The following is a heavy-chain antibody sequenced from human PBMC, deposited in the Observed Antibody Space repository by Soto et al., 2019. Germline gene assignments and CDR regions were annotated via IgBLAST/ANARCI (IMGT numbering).Heavy chain of an antibody. D-gene: IGHD3-10*01. Sequence: VKVSCKASGGTFSSYAISWVRQAPGQGLEWMGGIIPIFGTANYAQKFQGRVTITADESTSTAYMELSSLRSEDTAVYYCAVAGSTGRTFDYWGQGTLVTVSS. CDR1: GGTFSSYA. CDR3: AVAGSTGRTFDY. J-gene: IGHJ4*02. CDR2: IIPIFGTA. V-gene: IGHV1-69*01.